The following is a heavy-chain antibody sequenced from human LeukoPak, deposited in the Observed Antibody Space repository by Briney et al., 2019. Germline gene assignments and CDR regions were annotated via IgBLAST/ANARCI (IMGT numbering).Heavy chain of an antibody. V-gene: IGHV3-21*01. CDR1: GFTFSSYS. D-gene: IGHD3-9*01. Sequence: GGSLRLSCAASGFTFSSYSMNWVRQAPGKGLEWVSSISSSSSYIYYADSVKGRFTISRDNAKNSLYLQMNSPRAEDTAVYYCARDDDILTGYPFDYWGQGTLVTVSS. J-gene: IGHJ4*02. CDR3: ARDDDILTGYPFDY. CDR2: ISSSSSYI.